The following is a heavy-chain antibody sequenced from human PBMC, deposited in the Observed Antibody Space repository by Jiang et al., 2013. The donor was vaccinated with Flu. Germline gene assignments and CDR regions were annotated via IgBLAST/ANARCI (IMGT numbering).Heavy chain of an antibody. CDR2: IYPGDSDT. Sequence: GAEVKKPGESLKISCKGSGYSFTSYWIGWVRQMPGKGLEWMGIIYPGDSDTRYSPSFQGQVTISADKSISTAYLQWSSLKASDTAMYYCARLYGTYYYDSSGKIRGQYYYYYYMDVWGKGTTVTVSS. V-gene: IGHV5-51*01. CDR1: GYSFTSYW. J-gene: IGHJ6*03. D-gene: IGHD3-22*01. CDR3: ARLYGTYYYDSSGKIRGQYYYYYYMDV.